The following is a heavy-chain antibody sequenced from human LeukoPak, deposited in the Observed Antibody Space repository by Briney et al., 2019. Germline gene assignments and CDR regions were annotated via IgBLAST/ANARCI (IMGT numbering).Heavy chain of an antibody. CDR2: LNDVGGDA. Sequence: GGSLRLSCAASGFTFSTYAMAWVRQAPGKGLEWVSSLNDVGGDAYYADSVKGRFTISRDNSKNTLFLQMNSLRAEDTAVYYCAKDRMNYYDSSGYSLELDYWGQGTLVTVSS. CDR3: AKDRMNYYDSSGYSLELDY. J-gene: IGHJ4*02. V-gene: IGHV3-23*01. CDR1: GFTFSTYA. D-gene: IGHD3-22*01.